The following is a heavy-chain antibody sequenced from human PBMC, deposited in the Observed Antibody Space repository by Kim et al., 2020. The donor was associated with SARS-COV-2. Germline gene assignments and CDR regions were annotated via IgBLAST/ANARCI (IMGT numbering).Heavy chain of an antibody. V-gene: IGHV3-21*01. Sequence: GGSLRLSCAASGFTFSSYSMNWVRQAPGKGLEWVSSISSSSSYIYYADSVKGRFTISRDNAKNSLYLQMNSLRAEDTAVYYCARAFKYCSSTSCLYYYYGMDVWGQGTTVTVSS. CDR1: GFTFSSYS. CDR2: ISSSSSYI. CDR3: ARAFKYCSSTSCLYYYYGMDV. J-gene: IGHJ6*02. D-gene: IGHD2-2*01.